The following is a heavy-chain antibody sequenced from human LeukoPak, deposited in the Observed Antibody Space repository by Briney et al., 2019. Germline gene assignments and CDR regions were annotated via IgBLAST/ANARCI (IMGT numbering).Heavy chain of an antibody. V-gene: IGHV3-48*02. CDR3: AGGVYGYNAFDY. CDR1: GFTVISNY. CDR2: ISTGRSIM. J-gene: IGHJ4*02. Sequence: GGSLRLSCVGSGFTVISNYMSWVRQAPGKGLEWVSHISTGRSIMNYADSVKGRFTISRDNGKNSVYLQMNSLKDEDTAVYYCAGGVYGYNAFDYWGQGTLVRVSS. D-gene: IGHD5/OR15-5a*01.